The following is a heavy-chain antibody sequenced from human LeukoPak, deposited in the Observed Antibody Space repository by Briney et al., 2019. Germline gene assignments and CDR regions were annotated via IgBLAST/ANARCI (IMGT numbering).Heavy chain of an antibody. D-gene: IGHD3-10*01. V-gene: IGHV1-69*02. J-gene: IGHJ4*02. CDR3: ASDFGRVMVRGEYYFDY. CDR1: GGTFSSYT. CDR2: IIPILSIA. Sequence: SVKVSCKASGGTFSSYTISWVRQAPGQGLEWMGRIIPILSIANYAQKFQGRVTITADKSTSTAYMELSSLRSEDTAVYYCASDFGRVMVRGEYYFDYWGQGTLVTVSS.